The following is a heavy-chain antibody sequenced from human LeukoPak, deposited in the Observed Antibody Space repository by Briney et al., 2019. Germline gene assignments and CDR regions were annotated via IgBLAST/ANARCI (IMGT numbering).Heavy chain of an antibody. CDR1: GFTFDDYG. V-gene: IGHV3-20*04. Sequence: GGSLRLSCAASGFTFDDYGMSWVRQVPGKGLEWVSGINWNGGSTGYAESVKGRFTISRDNAKNSLYLQMNSLRAEDTALYYCARDPNPWGGELTPVDYWGQGTLVTVSS. J-gene: IGHJ4*02. D-gene: IGHD3-16*01. CDR3: ARDPNPWGGELTPVDY. CDR2: INWNGGST.